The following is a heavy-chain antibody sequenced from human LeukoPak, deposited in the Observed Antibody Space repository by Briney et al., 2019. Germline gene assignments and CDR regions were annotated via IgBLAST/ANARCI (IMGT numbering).Heavy chain of an antibody. CDR2: MYYSGST. D-gene: IGHD2/OR15-2a*01. V-gene: IGHV4-59*01. J-gene: IGHJ5*02. CDR3: ARDGCLTTKSGCVGNWFDP. Sequence: PSETLSLTCTVSGGSISSYYWSWIRQPPGKGLEWIGYMYYSGSTNYNPSLKSRLTISVDTSKNQFSLGLSSVTAADTAVYYCARDGCLTTKSGCVGNWFDPWGQGTLVTVSS. CDR1: GGSISSYY.